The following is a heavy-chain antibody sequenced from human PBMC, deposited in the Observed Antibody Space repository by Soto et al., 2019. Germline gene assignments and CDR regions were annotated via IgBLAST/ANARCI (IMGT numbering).Heavy chain of an antibody. V-gene: IGHV4-59*01. Sequence: SETLSLTCTGSGGSISRYYWSWIRQPPGKGLEWIGYIYYSGSTNYNPSLKSRVTISVDTSKNQFSLKLSSVTAADTAVYYCARDGFWSGYYNWFDPWGQGTLVTVS. D-gene: IGHD3-3*01. CDR3: ARDGFWSGYYNWFDP. J-gene: IGHJ5*02. CDR1: GGSISRYY. CDR2: IYYSGST.